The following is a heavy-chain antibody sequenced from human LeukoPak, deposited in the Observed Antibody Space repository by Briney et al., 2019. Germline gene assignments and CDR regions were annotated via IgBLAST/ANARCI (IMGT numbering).Heavy chain of an antibody. CDR2: INPSGGST. J-gene: IGHJ5*02. D-gene: IGHD3-9*01. Sequence: GASVKVSCKASGYTFTSYYMHWVRQAPGQGLEWMGIINPSGGSTSYAQKFQGRVTMTRDTSTSTVYMELSSLRSEDTAVYYCARDRGYFDSENWFDPWGQGTLVTVSP. CDR1: GYTFTSYY. CDR3: ARDRGYFDSENWFDP. V-gene: IGHV1-46*01.